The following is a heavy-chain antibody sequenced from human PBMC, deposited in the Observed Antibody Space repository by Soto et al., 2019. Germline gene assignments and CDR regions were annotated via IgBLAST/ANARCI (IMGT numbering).Heavy chain of an antibody. J-gene: IGHJ5*02. Sequence: EVQLLESGGGLVQPGGSLRLSCEASGFAFGSYIMSWVRQAPGKGLEWVSAISGRVNSTYYADSVKGRFTISRDNAKNTLYLQMTSLRAEDTAVYYWAKAIRSSGGRSRVDLWGQGTLVTVSS. D-gene: IGHD2-15*01. CDR3: AKAIRSSGGRSRVDL. CDR1: GFAFGSYI. V-gene: IGHV3-23*01. CDR2: ISGRVNST.